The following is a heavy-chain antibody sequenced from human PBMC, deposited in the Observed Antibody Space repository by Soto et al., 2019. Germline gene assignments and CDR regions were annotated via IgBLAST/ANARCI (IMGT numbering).Heavy chain of an antibody. CDR3: ARGSVMYHYYMDV. D-gene: IGHD4-4*01. V-gene: IGHV3-74*01. CDR1: GFTFSSYW. J-gene: IGHJ6*03. Sequence: GVSLRLSCAASGFTFSSYWMHWVRQAPGKGLVWVSRINSDGSSTSYAGSVKGRFTISRDNAKNTLYLQMNSLRAEDTAVYYCARGSVMYHYYMDVWGKGTTVTVSS. CDR2: INSDGSST.